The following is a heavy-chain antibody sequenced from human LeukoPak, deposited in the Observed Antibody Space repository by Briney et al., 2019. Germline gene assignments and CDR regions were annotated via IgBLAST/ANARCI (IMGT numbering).Heavy chain of an antibody. CDR2: INPNSGGT. D-gene: IGHD3-22*01. J-gene: IGHJ3*02. Sequence: ASVKVSCKASGYTFTGYYMHWVRQAPGQGLEWMGWINPNSGGTNYAQKFQGRVTMTRDTSISTAYMELSRLRSDDTAVYYCARAGDSIISDAFDIWGQGTMDTVSS. CDR1: GYTFTGYY. V-gene: IGHV1-2*02. CDR3: ARAGDSIISDAFDI.